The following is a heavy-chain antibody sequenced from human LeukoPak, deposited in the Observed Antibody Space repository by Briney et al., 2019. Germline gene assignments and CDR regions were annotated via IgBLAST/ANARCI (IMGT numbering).Heavy chain of an antibody. D-gene: IGHD1-14*01. CDR2: INPNTGGT. V-gene: IGHV1-2*02. J-gene: IGHJ4*02. Sequence: ASVKVSCKASGYTFTDHYIHWVRQVPGQGLEWVGWINPNTGGTNFAQKFRGRVAMTSDTSINTAYMHLSRLTSDDTAVFYCVRGTSAVRNLDFWGQGTLVTVSS. CDR3: VRGTSAVRNLDF. CDR1: GYTFTDHY.